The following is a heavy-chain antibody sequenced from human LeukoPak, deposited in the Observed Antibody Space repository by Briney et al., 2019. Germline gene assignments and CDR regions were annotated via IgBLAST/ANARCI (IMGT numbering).Heavy chain of an antibody. Sequence: PSETLSLTCTVSGGSISSGSYYWSWIRQPAGKGLEWIVRIYTSGSTNYNPSLKSRVTISVDTSKNQFSLKLSSVTAADTAVYYCARDLLGIAARAHHNWFDPWGQGTLVTVSS. CDR3: ARDLLGIAARAHHNWFDP. CDR1: GGSISSGSYY. V-gene: IGHV4-61*02. CDR2: IYTSGST. D-gene: IGHD6-6*01. J-gene: IGHJ5*02.